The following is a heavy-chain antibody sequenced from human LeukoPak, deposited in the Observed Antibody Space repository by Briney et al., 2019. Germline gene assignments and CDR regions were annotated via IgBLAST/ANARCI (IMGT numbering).Heavy chain of an antibody. J-gene: IGHJ3*02. D-gene: IGHD3-10*01. CDR2: INPSGGST. CDR3: ARDRRITMVRGVHDAFDI. Sequence: ASVKVSCKASGYTFTSYYMHWVRQAPGQGLEWMGIINPSGGSTSYAQKFQGRVTMTRDTSTSTVYMELSSLRSEDTAVYYCARDRRITMVRGVHDAFDIWGQGTMVTVSS. V-gene: IGHV1-46*01. CDR1: GYTFTSYY.